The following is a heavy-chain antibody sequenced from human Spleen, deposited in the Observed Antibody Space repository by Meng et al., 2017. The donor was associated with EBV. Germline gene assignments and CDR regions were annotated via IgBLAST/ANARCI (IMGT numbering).Heavy chain of an antibody. CDR1: GGPFGGYA. Sequence: VHLVEFGAEMKKPGSSVKVSCKASGGPFGGYAITWVRQAPGQGPEWMGWINGYNGNTNYAQRFQDRVTMTTDTSTSTAYIELKSLRSDDTAVYYCARGGATYPRYWGQGALVTVSS. V-gene: IGHV1-18*01. CDR3: ARGGATYPRY. CDR2: INGYNGNT. D-gene: IGHD4/OR15-4a*01. J-gene: IGHJ4*02.